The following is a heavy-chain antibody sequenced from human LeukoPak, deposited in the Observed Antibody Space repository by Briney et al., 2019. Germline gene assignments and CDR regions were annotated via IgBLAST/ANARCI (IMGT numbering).Heavy chain of an antibody. CDR1: GGSISNYY. CDR3: ARALSGTTRYYYYYMDV. J-gene: IGHJ6*03. D-gene: IGHD1-1*01. CDR2: IYHSGST. Sequence: SETLSLTCTVSGGSISNYYWGWIRQPPGKGLEWIGSIYHSGSTYYNPSLKSRVTISVDTSKNQFSLKLSSVTAADTAVYYCARALSGTTRYYYYYMDVWGKGTTVTVSS. V-gene: IGHV4-38-2*02.